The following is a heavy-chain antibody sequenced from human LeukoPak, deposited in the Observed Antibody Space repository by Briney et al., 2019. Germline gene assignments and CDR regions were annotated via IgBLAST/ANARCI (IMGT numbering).Heavy chain of an antibody. D-gene: IGHD2-15*01. J-gene: IGHJ4*02. CDR3: AKDRGVDCSGGSCYYSLYYFDY. V-gene: IGHV3-30*02. Sequence: GGSLRLSCAASGFTFSSYGMHWVRQAPGKGLEWVAFIRYDGSNKYYADPVKGRFTISRDNSKNTLYLQMNSLRAEDTAVYYCAKDRGVDCSGGSCYYSLYYFDYWGQGTLVTVSS. CDR1: GFTFSSYG. CDR2: IRYDGSNK.